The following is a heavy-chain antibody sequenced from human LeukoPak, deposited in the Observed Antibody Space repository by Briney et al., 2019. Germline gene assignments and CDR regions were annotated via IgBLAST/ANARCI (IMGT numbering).Heavy chain of an antibody. Sequence: GASVKVSCKASGYTFTGYYMHWVRQAPGQGLEWMGWINPNSGNTGYAQKFQGRVTITRNTSISTAYMELSSLRSEDTAVYYCARGHSSSSRFDYWGQGTLVTVSS. CDR1: GYTFTGYY. J-gene: IGHJ4*02. V-gene: IGHV1-8*03. D-gene: IGHD6-6*01. CDR3: ARGHSSSSRFDY. CDR2: INPNSGNT.